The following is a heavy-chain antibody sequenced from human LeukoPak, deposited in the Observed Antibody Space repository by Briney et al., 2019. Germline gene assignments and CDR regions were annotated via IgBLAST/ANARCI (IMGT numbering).Heavy chain of an antibody. CDR3: ARGPSLDY. CDR1: GFPFSTYS. J-gene: IGHJ4*02. Sequence: GGSLRLSCAASGFPFSTYSMYWVRQAPGKGLEWVSSISTSTSYIYYADSVRGRFTISRDNPKNSLYLQMNSLRVEDTALYYCARGPSLDYWGQGTLVTVSS. V-gene: IGHV3-21*01. CDR2: ISTSTSYI.